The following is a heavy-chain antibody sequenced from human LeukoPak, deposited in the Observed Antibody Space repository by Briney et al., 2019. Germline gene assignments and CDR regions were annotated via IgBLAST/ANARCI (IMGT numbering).Heavy chain of an antibody. CDR1: GFTVSSNY. CDR3: ARDPDNDYGVGGYAFDI. Sequence: QTGGSLRLSCAASGFTVSSNYMSWVRQAPGKGLEWVSVIYSGGSTYYADSVKGRFTISRDNSKNTLYLQMNSLRAEDTAVYYCARDPDNDYGVGGYAFDIWGQGTMVTVSS. CDR2: IYSGGST. J-gene: IGHJ3*02. V-gene: IGHV3-66*01. D-gene: IGHD4-17*01.